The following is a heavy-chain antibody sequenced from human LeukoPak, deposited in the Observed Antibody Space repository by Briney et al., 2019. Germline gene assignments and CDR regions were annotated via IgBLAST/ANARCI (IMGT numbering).Heavy chain of an antibody. CDR3: TQPGIPATGDY. Sequence: GGSLRLPCAASGFTFSRYAMHWVRQAPGKGLEGVAVISYDGCNKYYADSVKRRFTIPRDNSKNTLYLQKHTLRAEDTAVYYCTQPGIPATGDYWGKGTLVTVS. J-gene: IGHJ4*02. V-gene: IGHV3-30*04. D-gene: IGHD1-1*01. CDR1: GFTFSRYA. CDR2: ISYDGCNK.